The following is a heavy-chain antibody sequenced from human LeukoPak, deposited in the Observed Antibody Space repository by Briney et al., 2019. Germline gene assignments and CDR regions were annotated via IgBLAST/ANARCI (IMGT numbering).Heavy chain of an antibody. Sequence: PSETLSLTCAVYGGPFSGYYWTWIRQPPGKGLEWIGYINYSGSTNYNPSLKSRVTISIDTSKKQFSLNLSSVTAADTAVYYCARDRHYDADVFDIGAKGTMVTVSS. J-gene: IGHJ3*02. CDR3: ARDRHYDADVFDI. D-gene: IGHD3-22*01. V-gene: IGHV4-34*11. CDR2: INYSGST. CDR1: GGPFSGYY.